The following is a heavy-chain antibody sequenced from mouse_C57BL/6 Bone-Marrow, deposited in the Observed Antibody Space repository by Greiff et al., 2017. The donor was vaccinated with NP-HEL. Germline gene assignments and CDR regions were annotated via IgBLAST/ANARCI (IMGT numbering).Heavy chain of an antibody. V-gene: IGHV1-82*01. D-gene: IGHD3-2*02. J-gene: IGHJ2*01. CDR1: GYAFSSSW. Sequence: VQLQESGPELVKPGASVKISCKASGYAFSSSWMNWVKQRPGKGLEWIGRIYPGDGDTNYNGKFKGKATLTADKSSSTAYMQLSSLTSEDSAVYFCAIRDSSGYVDYWGQGTTLTVSS. CDR2: IYPGDGDT. CDR3: AIRDSSGYVDY.